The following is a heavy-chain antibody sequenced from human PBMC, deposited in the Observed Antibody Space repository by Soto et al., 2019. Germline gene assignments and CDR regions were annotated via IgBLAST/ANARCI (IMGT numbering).Heavy chain of an antibody. Sequence: AFPRLSGAACVVSGRSVGLSCLRLAPGKRMEWVSSISSSGSYQYYADSVKGRFTISRDNSKNTLYLQMNSLRAEDTAVYYCARDGYCSSSTCEQLYYYDHGMDVWGQGTTVTVSS. D-gene: IGHD2-2*03. V-gene: IGHV3-21*01. CDR3: ARDGYCSSSTCEQLYYYDHGMDV. J-gene: IGHJ6*02. CDR1: VVSGRSVG. CDR2: ISSSGSYQ.